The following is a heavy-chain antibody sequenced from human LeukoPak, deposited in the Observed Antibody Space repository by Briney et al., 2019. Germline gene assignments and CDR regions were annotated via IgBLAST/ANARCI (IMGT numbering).Heavy chain of an antibody. D-gene: IGHD3-10*01. CDR3: CGGITMVRGLQYYFDY. V-gene: IGHV4-39*01. CDR1: GGSISSSSYY. J-gene: IGHJ4*02. CDR2: LFYSGRA. Sequence: SETLSLTCTVSGGSISSSSYYWGWIRQPPGKGLEWIGSLFYSGRAYYNPSLKRRVSKPVNTSKNKFSLKLSSVTAADTAVYYCCGGITMVRGLQYYFDYWGQGTLVTVSS.